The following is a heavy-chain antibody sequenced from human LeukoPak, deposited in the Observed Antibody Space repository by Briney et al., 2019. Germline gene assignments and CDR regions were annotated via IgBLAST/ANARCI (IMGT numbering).Heavy chain of an antibody. CDR2: ISGSGDDP. Sequence: PGASLRLSCAASGFTFSSYAMGWVRLAPGKGLEWVSLISGSGDDPYYADSVKGRFIISRDNSKNTLYLQMSSLRAEDTALYYCAKCLGDGTNYYFAHWGQGTLVTVSS. CDR1: GFTFSSYA. D-gene: IGHD4/OR15-4a*01. CDR3: AKCLGDGTNYYFAH. J-gene: IGHJ4*02. V-gene: IGHV3-23*01.